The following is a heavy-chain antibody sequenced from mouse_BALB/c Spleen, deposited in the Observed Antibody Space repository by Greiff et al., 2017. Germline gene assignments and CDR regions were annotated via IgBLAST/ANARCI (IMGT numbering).Heavy chain of an antibody. D-gene: IGHD2-14*01. J-gene: IGHJ2*01. CDR3: ARAGNYRYDDPFDY. CDR2: ISSGGST. CDR1: GFTFSSYA. V-gene: IGHV5-6-5*01. Sequence: EVQRVESGGGLVKPGGSLKLSCAASGFTFSSYAMSWVRQTPEKRLEWVASISSGGSTYYPDSVKGRFTISRDNARNILYLQMSSLRSEDTAMYYCARAGNYRYDDPFDYWGQGTTLTVSA.